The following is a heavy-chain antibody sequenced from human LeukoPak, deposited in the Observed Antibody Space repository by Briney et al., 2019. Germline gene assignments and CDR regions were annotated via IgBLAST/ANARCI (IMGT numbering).Heavy chain of an antibody. V-gene: IGHV4-59*01. J-gene: IGHJ6*04. Sequence: SETLSLTCTVPGGSIGSYHWSWIRQPPGKGLEWIGYLYYSGSTNYNPSLKSRVTISVDTSKNQFSLKLSSVTAADTAVYYCARVDCSSTTCYEGYYGMDVWGKGTTVTVSS. D-gene: IGHD2-2*01. CDR1: GGSIGSYH. CDR2: LYYSGST. CDR3: ARVDCSSTTCYEGYYGMDV.